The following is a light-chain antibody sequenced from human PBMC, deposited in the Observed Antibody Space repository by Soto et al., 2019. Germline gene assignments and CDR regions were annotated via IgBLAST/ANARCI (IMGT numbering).Light chain of an antibody. V-gene: IGLV1-40*01. J-gene: IGLJ2*01. CDR1: SSNIGAGFD. Sequence: QSVLTQPPSVSGAPGQRVTISCTGSSSNIGAGFDVHWYQHLPGTAPKLLIYGDSNRPSGVPDRISGSKSGTSASLAITGLQAEDEADYYCQSYDSSLSGVVFGGGTKFTVL. CDR3: QSYDSSLSGVV. CDR2: GDS.